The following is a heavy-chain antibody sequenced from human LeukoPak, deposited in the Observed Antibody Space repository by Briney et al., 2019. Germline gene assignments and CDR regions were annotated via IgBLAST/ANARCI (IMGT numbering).Heavy chain of an antibody. CDR3: ARDRNTGDGYSN. J-gene: IGHJ4*02. D-gene: IGHD5-24*01. CDR2: ISSSSSYI. CDR1: GFTFSSYS. Sequence: GGSLRLSCAASGFTFSSYSMNWVRQAPGKGLEWVSSISSSSSYIYYADSVKGRFTISRDNAKNSLYLQVKSLRAEDTAVYYCARDRNTGDGYSNWGQGTLVTVSS. V-gene: IGHV3-21*01.